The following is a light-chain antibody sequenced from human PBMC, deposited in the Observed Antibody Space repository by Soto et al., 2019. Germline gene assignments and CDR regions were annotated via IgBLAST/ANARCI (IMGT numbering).Light chain of an antibody. Sequence: EIVMTQSPVTLSVSPGERATLSCRASQSVSSNLAWYQQKPGQPPRLLIYGASTRATGIPASFSGSGSGTEFTLTISSRQSEDFAVYYCQQYNNWPPLTFGGGTKVEIK. CDR1: QSVSSN. J-gene: IGKJ4*01. CDR2: GAS. CDR3: QQYNNWPPLT. V-gene: IGKV3-15*01.